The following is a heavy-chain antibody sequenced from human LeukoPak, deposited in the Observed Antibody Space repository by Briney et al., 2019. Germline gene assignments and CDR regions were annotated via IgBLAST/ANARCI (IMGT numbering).Heavy chain of an antibody. J-gene: IGHJ3*02. CDR1: GFTFSSYG. CDR2: ISYDGSNK. CDR3: AKDSPITMVRGVIAPDAFDI. V-gene: IGHV3-30*18. D-gene: IGHD3-10*01. Sequence: PGGSLRLSCAASGFTFSSYGMHWVRQAPGKGLEWVAVISYDGSNKYYADSVKGRFTISRDNSKNTLYLQMNSLRAEDTAVYYCAKDSPITMVRGVIAPDAFDIWGQGTMVTVSS.